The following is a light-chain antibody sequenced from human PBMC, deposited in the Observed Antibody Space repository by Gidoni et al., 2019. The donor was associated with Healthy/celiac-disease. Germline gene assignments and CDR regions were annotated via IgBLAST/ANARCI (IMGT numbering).Light chain of an antibody. CDR1: QGISSA. J-gene: IGKJ4*01. Sequence: AIQLTQSPSSLSASVGDRVTITCRASQGISSALAWYQQKTGKAPKLLIYDASSLESGVPSRFSGSGSGTDFTLTISSLQPEDFATYYCQQFNSYLALTFGGGTKVEIK. CDR2: DAS. CDR3: QQFNSYLALT. V-gene: IGKV1-13*02.